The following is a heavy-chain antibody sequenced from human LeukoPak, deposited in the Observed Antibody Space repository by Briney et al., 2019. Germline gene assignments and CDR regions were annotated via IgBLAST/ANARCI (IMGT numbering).Heavy chain of an antibody. CDR2: ITPNNGNT. J-gene: IGHJ6*03. CDR1: DYTSSTYS. V-gene: IGHV1-18*04. CDR3: AAFRFSGYDWGYYLDV. D-gene: IGHD5-12*01. Sequence: GASVKVSCKASDYTSSTYSICWVRQAPGQGLEWMGWITPNNGNTNSAQKLQGRLTMTTDTSTSTAYLELRSLRSDDTAVYYCAAFRFSGYDWGYYLDVWGKGTTVIVSS.